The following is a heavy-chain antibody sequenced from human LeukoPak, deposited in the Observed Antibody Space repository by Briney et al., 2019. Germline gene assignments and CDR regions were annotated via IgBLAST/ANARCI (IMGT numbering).Heavy chain of an antibody. CDR2: IKHDGSEK. D-gene: IGHD5-18*01. CDR3: ARASYSYGYSFDY. Sequence: GGSLRLSCAASGFTFSSYWMSWVRQAPGKGLEWVANIKHDGSEKYYVDSVKGRFTISRDNAKNSLYLQMNSLRAEDTAVYYCARASYSYGYSFDYWGQGTLVTVSS. V-gene: IGHV3-7*03. J-gene: IGHJ4*02. CDR1: GFTFSSYW.